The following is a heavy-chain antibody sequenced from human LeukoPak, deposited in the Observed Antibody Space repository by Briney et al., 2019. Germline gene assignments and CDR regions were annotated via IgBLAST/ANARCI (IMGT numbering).Heavy chain of an antibody. CDR1: GFTFSSYA. D-gene: IGHD2-15*01. V-gene: IGHV3-23*01. CDR2: ISGSGGST. Sequence: GGSLRLSCAASGFTFSSYAMSWVRQAPGKGLEWVSAISGSGGSTYYADSVKGRFTISRDNSKNTLYLQMNSLRAEDTAVYCCAKDVVVVAATHLQHWGQGTLVTVSS. CDR3: AKDVVVVAATHLQH. J-gene: IGHJ1*01.